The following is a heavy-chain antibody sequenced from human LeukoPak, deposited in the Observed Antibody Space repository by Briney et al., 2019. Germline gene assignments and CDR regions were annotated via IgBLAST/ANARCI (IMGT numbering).Heavy chain of an antibody. Sequence: SETLSLTCTVSGGSISSSSYYWGWIRQPPGKGLEWIGSIYYSGSTYYNPSLKSRVTISVDTSKNQFSLKLSSVTAADTAVYYCARLDDFWSGYYTIDYWGQGTLVTVSS. V-gene: IGHV4-39*01. D-gene: IGHD3-3*01. CDR3: ARLDDFWSGYYTIDY. CDR1: GGSISSSSYY. J-gene: IGHJ4*02. CDR2: IYYSGST.